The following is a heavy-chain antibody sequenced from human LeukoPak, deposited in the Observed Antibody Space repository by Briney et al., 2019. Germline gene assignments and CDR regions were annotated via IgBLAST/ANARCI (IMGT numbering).Heavy chain of an antibody. CDR2: INAGNGNT. CDR1: GYTFSNYA. CDR3: ARDRGGSYCDY. D-gene: IGHD1-26*01. V-gene: IGHV1-3*01. Sequence: ASVKVSCKASGYTFSNYAMHWVRQAPGQRLEWMGWINAGNGNTKYSQKFQGRVTVTRDTSASTAYMELSSLRSEDTAVYYCARDRGGSYCDYWGQGTLVTVSP. J-gene: IGHJ4*02.